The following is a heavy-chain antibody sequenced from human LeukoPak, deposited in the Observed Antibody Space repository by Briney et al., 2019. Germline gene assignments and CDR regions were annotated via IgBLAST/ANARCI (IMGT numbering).Heavy chain of an antibody. V-gene: IGHV3-23*01. D-gene: IGHD5-24*01. Sequence: GGSLRLSCAASGFSISTYAMSWVRQAPGKGLEWVSGSVGSGDTDYADAVQGRFTISKDNSKNIVYLQMNSLRAEDTAVYYCAKDAVYGDGYWEFDYWGQGNLVTVSS. CDR1: GFSISTYA. J-gene: IGHJ4*02. CDR2: SVGSGDT. CDR3: AKDAVYGDGYWEFDY.